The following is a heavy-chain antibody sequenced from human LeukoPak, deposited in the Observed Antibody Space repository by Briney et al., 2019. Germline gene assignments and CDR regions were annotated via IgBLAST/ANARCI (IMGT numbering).Heavy chain of an antibody. D-gene: IGHD3-10*01. CDR1: GFTFSSYA. V-gene: IGHV3-23*01. CDR2: ISGSGGST. Sequence: GGSLRLSCAVAGFTFSSYAMSWVRQAPGKGLEWVSAISGSGGSTYYADSVKGRFTISRDNSKNTLYLQMNSLRAEDTAVYYCAKLGGNYGSGSYQAFDIWGQGTMVTVSS. J-gene: IGHJ3*02. CDR3: AKLGGNYGSGSYQAFDI.